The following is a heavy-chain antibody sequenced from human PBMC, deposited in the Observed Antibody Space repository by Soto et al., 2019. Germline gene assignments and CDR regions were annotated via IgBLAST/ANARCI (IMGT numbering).Heavy chain of an antibody. D-gene: IGHD6-13*01. J-gene: IGHJ4*02. V-gene: IGHV3-53*04. Sequence: EVQLVESGGGLVQPGGSLRLPCPASGLTASTRYMSWVRQAPGKGLEWVSLIYSGGSTYYADSVKGRFTISRHNSKNTLYLQMNSLRAEDTAVYYCAGSIAAPGYFDYWGQGTLVTVSS. CDR2: IYSGGST. CDR1: GLTASTRY. CDR3: AGSIAAPGYFDY.